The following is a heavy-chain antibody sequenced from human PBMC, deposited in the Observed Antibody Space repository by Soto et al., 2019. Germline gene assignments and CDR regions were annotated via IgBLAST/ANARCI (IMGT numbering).Heavy chain of an antibody. CDR3: ARDCSGATCPLDY. D-gene: IGHD2-15*01. Sequence: GGSLRLSCAASGFTFSKYWMTWVRQTPGKGLEWVANTNDDGSETHYVGSVKGRFTISRDNAKNAVYLQMNSLRVEDTAVYYCARDCSGATCPLDYWGLGTLVTVSS. V-gene: IGHV3-7*01. CDR2: TNDDGSET. J-gene: IGHJ4*02. CDR1: GFTFSKYW.